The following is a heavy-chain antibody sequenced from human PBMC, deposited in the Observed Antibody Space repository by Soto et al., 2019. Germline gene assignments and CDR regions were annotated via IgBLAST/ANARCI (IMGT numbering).Heavy chain of an antibody. CDR1: GGSFSGYY. CDR3: ARGTRAPMSRGPAAMRGLRGYYYYGKDV. CDR2: INHSGST. V-gene: IGHV4-34*01. D-gene: IGHD2-2*01. Sequence: SETLSLTCAVYGGSFSGYYWSWIRQPPGKGLEWIGEINHSGSTNYNPSLKSRVTISVDTSKNQFSLKLSSVTAADTAVYYCARGTRAPMSRGPAAMRGLRGYYYYGKDVWGQGTTVTVSS. J-gene: IGHJ6*02.